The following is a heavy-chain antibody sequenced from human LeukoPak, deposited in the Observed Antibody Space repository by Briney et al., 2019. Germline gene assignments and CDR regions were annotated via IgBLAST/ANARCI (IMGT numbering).Heavy chain of an antibody. CDR2: MNLGGTT. V-gene: IGHV4-4*02. J-gene: IGHJ4*02. CDR1: GGSISSLNL. D-gene: IGHD6-19*01. Sequence: SETLSLTCIVSGGSISSLNLWSWLRQPPGKGLEWIGEMNLGGTTNFNPSLKSRVTILIDKSKNQLSLQLTSVTAADTAVYYCAGLEGRYSTDWFYFFDYWGQGALVTVSS. CDR3: AGLEGRYSTDWFYFFDY.